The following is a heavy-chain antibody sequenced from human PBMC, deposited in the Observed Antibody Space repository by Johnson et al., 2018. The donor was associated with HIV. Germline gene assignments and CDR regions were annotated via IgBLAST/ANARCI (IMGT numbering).Heavy chain of an antibody. J-gene: IGHJ3*02. Sequence: QVQLVESGGGVVQPGRSLRLSCAASGFTFSSYAMHWVRQAPGKGLEWVAIISYDGSNKYYADSVKGRFTISRDNSKNTLYLQMNSLRPEDTAVYYCARDRAIVVAYDAFDIWCQGTMVTVSS. CDR1: GFTFSSYA. CDR2: ISYDGSNK. V-gene: IGHV3-30*04. D-gene: IGHD3-22*01. CDR3: ARDRAIVVAYDAFDI.